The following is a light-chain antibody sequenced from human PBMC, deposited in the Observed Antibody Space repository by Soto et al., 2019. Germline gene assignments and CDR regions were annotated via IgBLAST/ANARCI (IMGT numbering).Light chain of an antibody. Sequence: DIKMTQSPSTLSAIVGDRVTITCRASQSISSQLAWYQQKPGKAPKFLIYDASSLESGVPSRFSGSGSGTQFTLTISSLQPDDSATYYCQQFNSYPLTFGGGTKVDIK. V-gene: IGKV1-5*01. CDR1: QSISSQ. CDR3: QQFNSYPLT. CDR2: DAS. J-gene: IGKJ4*01.